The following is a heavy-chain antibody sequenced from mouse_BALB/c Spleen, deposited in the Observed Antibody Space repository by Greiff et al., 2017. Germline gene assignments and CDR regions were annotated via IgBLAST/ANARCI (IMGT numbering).Heavy chain of an antibody. CDR3: ANRAMDY. CDR1: GFTFSSFG. V-gene: IGHV5-17*02. J-gene: IGHJ4*01. Sequence: EVKLMESGGGLVQPGGSRKLSCAASGFTFSSFGMHWVRQAPEKGLEWVAYISSGSSTIYYADTVKGRFTISRDNPKNTLFLQMTSLRSEDTAMYYCANRAMDYWGQGTSVTVSS. CDR2: ISSGSSTI.